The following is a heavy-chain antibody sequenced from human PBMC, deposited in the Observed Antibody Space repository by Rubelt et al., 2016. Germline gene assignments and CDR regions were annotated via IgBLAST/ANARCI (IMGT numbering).Heavy chain of an antibody. V-gene: IGHV1-18*01. CDR2: ISAYNGNP. Sequence: QVQLVQSGAEVKKPGASVKVSCKASGYTFTSYGISWVRQAPGQGLEWMGWISAYNGNPNYAQKLQGRVTMTTDTSTSTAYMELRSLRSGDTAVYYCARGPTTRFTSTGWFDPWGQGTLVTVSS. D-gene: IGHD5-12*01. CDR3: ARGPTTRFTSTGWFDP. J-gene: IGHJ5*02. CDR1: GYTFTSYG.